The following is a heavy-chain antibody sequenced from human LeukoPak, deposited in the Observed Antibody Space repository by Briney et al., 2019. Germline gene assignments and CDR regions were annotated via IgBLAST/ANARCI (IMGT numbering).Heavy chain of an antibody. CDR1: GGSICSGDYY. V-gene: IGHV4-30-4*01. CDR2: IYYSGST. Sequence: SETLSLTCTVSGGSICSGDYYWSWIRQPPGKGLEWIGYIYYSGSTYYNPSLKSRVTISVDTSKNQFSLKLSSVTAADTAVYYCARVKDDYGGYFDYWGQGTLVTVSS. J-gene: IGHJ4*02. D-gene: IGHD4-23*01. CDR3: ARVKDDYGGYFDY.